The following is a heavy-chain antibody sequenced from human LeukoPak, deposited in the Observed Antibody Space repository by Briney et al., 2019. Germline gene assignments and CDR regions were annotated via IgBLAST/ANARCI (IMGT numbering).Heavy chain of an antibody. CDR2: IIPIFGTA. CDR1: GGTFSSYA. V-gene: IGHV1-69*05. Sequence: GASVKVSCKASGGTFSSYAISWGPQAPGQGLEWMGGIIPIFGTANYTQKFQGRVTLTTDESTSTAYMEQSRLRSEDTAVYYCARGVRGWYFFDYWGQGTLVTVSS. CDR3: ARGVRGWYFFDY. D-gene: IGHD6-19*01. J-gene: IGHJ4*02.